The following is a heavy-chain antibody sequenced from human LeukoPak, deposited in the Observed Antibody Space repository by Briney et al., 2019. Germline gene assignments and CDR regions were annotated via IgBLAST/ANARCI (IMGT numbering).Heavy chain of an antibody. Sequence: GGSLRLSCAASGFTFSSYGMHWVRQAPGKGLEWVAVISYDGSNKYYADSVKGRFTISRDNSKNTLYLQMNSLRAGDTAVYYCAKDLEYSSSWYMGTDYYYYYGMDVWGQGTTVTVSS. CDR3: AKDLEYSSSWYMGTDYYYYYGMDV. V-gene: IGHV3-30*18. J-gene: IGHJ6*02. D-gene: IGHD6-13*01. CDR1: GFTFSSYG. CDR2: ISYDGSNK.